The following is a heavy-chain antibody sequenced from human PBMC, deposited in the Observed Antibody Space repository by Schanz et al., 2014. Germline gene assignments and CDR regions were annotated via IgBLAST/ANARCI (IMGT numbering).Heavy chain of an antibody. D-gene: IGHD1-1*01. V-gene: IGHV3-48*01. Sequence: MQLVESGGGLVQPGGSLRLSCAASGFTFSSYAMSWVRQAPGKGLEWISYITYNGGTIYYADSVKGRFTISRDNAKNSLYLEMNSLRAEDTALYYCARDRRNADLDYWGQGTLVTVSS. J-gene: IGHJ4*02. CDR3: ARDRRNADLDY. CDR1: GFTFSSYA. CDR2: ITYNGGTI.